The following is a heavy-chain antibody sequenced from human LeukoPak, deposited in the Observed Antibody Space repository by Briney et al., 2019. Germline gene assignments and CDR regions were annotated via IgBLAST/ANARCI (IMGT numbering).Heavy chain of an antibody. Sequence: LGGSLRLSCVVSGYSFSSNMMTWVRQAPGKGLEWVATILPGGRESYRVDSVKGRFTISRDNAKNSLYLQMSSLRAEDTAVYYMSAHGYWGQGTLVTVTS. CDR2: ILPGGRES. D-gene: IGHD3-16*01. V-gene: IGHV3-7*01. CDR1: GYSFSSNM. CDR3: SAHGY. J-gene: IGHJ4*02.